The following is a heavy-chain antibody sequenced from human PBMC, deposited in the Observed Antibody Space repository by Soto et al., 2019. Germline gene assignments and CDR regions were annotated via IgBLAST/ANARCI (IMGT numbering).Heavy chain of an antibody. CDR2: ISSSGSTI. Sequence: GGSLRLSCAASGFTFSDYYMSWIRQAPGKGLEWVSYISSSGSTIYYADSVKGRFTISRDNAMNSLYLQMNSLRAEDTAVYYCAREILLRYFDWLTWFDPWGQGTLVTVSS. V-gene: IGHV3-11*01. D-gene: IGHD3-9*01. CDR1: GFTFSDYY. CDR3: AREILLRYFDWLTWFDP. J-gene: IGHJ5*02.